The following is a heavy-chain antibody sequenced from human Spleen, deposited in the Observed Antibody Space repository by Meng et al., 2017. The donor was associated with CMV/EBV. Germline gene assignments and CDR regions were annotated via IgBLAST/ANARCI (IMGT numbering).Heavy chain of an antibody. Sequence: GESLKISCTASGFTFGVYAMSWVRQAPGKGLEWVGFIRSKAYGGTTEYAASVKGRFTISRDDSKSIAYLQMNSLKTEDTAVYYCASDMAAGHVDSWGQGTLVTVS. CDR2: IRSKAYGGTT. J-gene: IGHJ4*02. CDR3: ASDMAAGHVDS. D-gene: IGHD6-13*01. CDR1: GFTFGVYA. V-gene: IGHV3-49*04.